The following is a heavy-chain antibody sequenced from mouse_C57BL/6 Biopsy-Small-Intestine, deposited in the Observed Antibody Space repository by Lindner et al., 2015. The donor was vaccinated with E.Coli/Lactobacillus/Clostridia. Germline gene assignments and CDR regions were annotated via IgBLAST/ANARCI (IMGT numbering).Heavy chain of an antibody. J-gene: IGHJ2*01. Sequence: VQLQESGGGLVKPGGSLKLSCAASGFTFSDYGMHWVRQAPEKGLEWVAYVSSGSSTIYYADTVKGRFTISRDNAKNTLFLQMTSLRSEDTAMYYCAREGLYAFDYWGQGTTLTASS. D-gene: IGHD2-12*01. CDR3: AREGLYAFDY. V-gene: IGHV5-17*01. CDR1: GFTFSDYG. CDR2: VSSGSSTI.